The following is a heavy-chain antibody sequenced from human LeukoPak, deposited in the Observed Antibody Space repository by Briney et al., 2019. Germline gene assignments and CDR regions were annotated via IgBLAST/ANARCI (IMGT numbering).Heavy chain of an antibody. CDR1: GFTFSSYA. V-gene: IGHV3-23*01. J-gene: IGHJ4*02. CDR3: AKGERWLQKLPFDY. Sequence: PGGSLRLSCAASGFTFSSYAMSWVRQAPGKGLEWVLAISGSGGSTYYADSVKGRFTISRDNSKNTLYLQMNSLRAEDTAVYYCAKGERWLQKLPFDYWGQGTLVTVSS. D-gene: IGHD5-24*01. CDR2: ISGSGGST.